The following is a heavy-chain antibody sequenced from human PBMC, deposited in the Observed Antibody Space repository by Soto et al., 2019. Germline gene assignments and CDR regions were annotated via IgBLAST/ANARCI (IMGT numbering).Heavy chain of an antibody. CDR1: GFTFSSYA. V-gene: IGHV3-30-3*01. CDR2: ISYDGSNK. D-gene: IGHD2-8*01. J-gene: IGHJ6*02. CDR3: ASEYCTNGVCYKTSYYYYGMDV. Sequence: SGGSLRLSCAASGFTFSSYAMHWVRQAPGKGLEWVAVISYDGSNKYYADSVKGRFTISRDNSKNTLYLQMNSLRAEDTAVYYCASEYCTNGVCYKTSYYYYGMDVWGQGTTVTVSS.